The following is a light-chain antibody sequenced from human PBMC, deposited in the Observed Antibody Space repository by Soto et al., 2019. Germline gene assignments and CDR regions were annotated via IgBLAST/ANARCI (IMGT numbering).Light chain of an antibody. Sequence: EIVLTQSPGTLSLSPGERVTLSCRASQSVSSSYLAWYQQKPGQAPRLLIYGASSRATGIPDRFSGSGSGTDFTLTISRLEPEDFAVYYCHQYGSLYTFGQGTKLEIK. V-gene: IGKV3-20*01. CDR2: GAS. CDR3: HQYGSLYT. J-gene: IGKJ2*01. CDR1: QSVSSSY.